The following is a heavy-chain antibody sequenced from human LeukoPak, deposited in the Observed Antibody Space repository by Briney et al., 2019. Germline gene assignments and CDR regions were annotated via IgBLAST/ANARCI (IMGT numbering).Heavy chain of an antibody. CDR1: GFTFSDYY. J-gene: IGHJ4*02. D-gene: IGHD1-1*01. Sequence: GGSLRLSCAASGFTFSDYYMSWIRQAPGKGLEWVSYISSSSSYTNYEDSVKGRFTISRDNAKNSLYLQMNSLRAEDTAVYYCARVRNGAYYFDYWGQGTLVTVSS. CDR2: ISSSSSYT. CDR3: ARVRNGAYYFDY. V-gene: IGHV3-11*05.